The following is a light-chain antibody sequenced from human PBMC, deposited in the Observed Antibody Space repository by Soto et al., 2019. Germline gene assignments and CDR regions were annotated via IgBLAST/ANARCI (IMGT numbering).Light chain of an antibody. V-gene: IGKV1-5*01. CDR3: QQYSGYSLFT. J-gene: IGKJ3*01. Sequence: DIQMTQSPSTLSASVGDRVTITCRASQSISGWLAWYQQRPGKAPKLLIYDASRLESGVPSRFSGSGSGTEFTLTIGGLQPDDFATYYCQQYSGYSLFTVGPGTIVDIK. CDR1: QSISGW. CDR2: DAS.